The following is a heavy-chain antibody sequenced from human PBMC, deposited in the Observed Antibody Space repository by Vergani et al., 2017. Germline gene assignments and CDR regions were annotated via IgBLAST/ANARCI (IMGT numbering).Heavy chain of an antibody. CDR3: ASSPSFYDFWSGYALSDYGMDV. V-gene: IGHV4-34*01. Sequence: QVQLQESGPGLVKPSETLSLTCTVSGGSISSYYWSWIRQPPGKGLEWIGEINHSGSTNYNPSLKSRVTISVDTSKNQFSLKLSSVTAADTAVYYCASSPSFYDFWSGYALSDYGMDVWGQGTTVTVSS. D-gene: IGHD3-3*01. CDR1: GGSISSYY. CDR2: INHSGST. J-gene: IGHJ6*02.